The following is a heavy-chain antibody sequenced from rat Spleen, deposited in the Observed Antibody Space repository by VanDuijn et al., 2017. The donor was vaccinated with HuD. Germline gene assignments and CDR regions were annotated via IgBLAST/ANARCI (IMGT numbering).Heavy chain of an antibody. Sequence: EVQLVESGGGLVQPGRSLKLSCAASGFTFSNYGMHWIRQAPTKGLEWVATISYDGSSTNYRDSVKGRFTISRDNAENTIYLQMNSLRSEDTATYYCAVSGYGYWGQGVMVTVSS. CDR2: ISYDGSST. V-gene: IGHV5-19*01. D-gene: IGHD4-3*01. CDR3: AVSGYGY. CDR1: GFTFSNYG. J-gene: IGHJ2*01.